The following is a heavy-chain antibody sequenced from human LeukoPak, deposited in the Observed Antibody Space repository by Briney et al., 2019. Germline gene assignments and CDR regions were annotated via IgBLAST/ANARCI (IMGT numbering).Heavy chain of an antibody. J-gene: IGHJ4*02. CDR2: ISAYNGNR. D-gene: IGHD1-20*01. Sequence: ASVKVSCKASGYSFRIYGISWVRQAPGQGLEWMGWISAYNGNRNYAQKLQGRVTMTTDTSTSTAYMELRSLRSDDTAVYYCARDGRYNLNYADYWGQGTLVTVSS. V-gene: IGHV1-18*01. CDR1: GYSFRIYG. CDR3: ARDGRYNLNYADY.